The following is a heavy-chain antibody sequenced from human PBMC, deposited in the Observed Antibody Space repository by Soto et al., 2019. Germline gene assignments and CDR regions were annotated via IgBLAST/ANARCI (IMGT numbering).Heavy chain of an antibody. V-gene: IGHV3-48*01. CDR3: ARPTYFQDRSGPPAH. J-gene: IGHJ4*02. D-gene: IGHD3-22*01. CDR1: GFTFSTYS. CDR2: ISSSSSTI. Sequence: GSRRLSCAASGFTFSTYSMNWVRQAPGKGLEWVSYISSSSSTIFYTDSVKGRFTVSRDNAKNSLYLQMNSLRAEEQAVYYIARPTYFQDRSGPPAHWGKGTLVTVS.